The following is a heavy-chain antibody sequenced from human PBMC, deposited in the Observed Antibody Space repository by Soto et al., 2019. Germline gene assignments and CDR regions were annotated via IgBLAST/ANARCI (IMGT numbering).Heavy chain of an antibody. J-gene: IGHJ4*03. CDR2: MFHGGTT. Sequence: ETLSLTCTVSGSITGYYWSWIRQPPGKRLEWIGYMFHGGTTKYNPSLKSRVTLSLDTSKNQFSLSLASVTAADTALYYCARERKGFGYIEYWGQGALVTVSS. D-gene: IGHD3-16*01. CDR3: ARERKGFGYIEY. CDR1: GSITGYY. V-gene: IGHV4-59*01.